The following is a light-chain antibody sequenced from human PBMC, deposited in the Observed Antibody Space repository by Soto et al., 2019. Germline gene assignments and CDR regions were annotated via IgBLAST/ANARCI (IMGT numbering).Light chain of an antibody. CDR3: QQYNNWWT. Sequence: EIVMTQSPATLSVSPGERATLSCRASQSISNNLAWYHQRPGQAPRLLIYGASTRAIGIPARFSGSGSGTEFTLTISILQSEDFAVYYCQQYNNWWTFGQGTRVEIK. CDR2: GAS. J-gene: IGKJ1*01. V-gene: IGKV3-15*01. CDR1: QSISNN.